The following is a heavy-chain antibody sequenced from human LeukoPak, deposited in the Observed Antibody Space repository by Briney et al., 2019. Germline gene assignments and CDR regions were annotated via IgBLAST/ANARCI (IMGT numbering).Heavy chain of an antibody. D-gene: IGHD3-16*01. J-gene: IGHJ6*02. V-gene: IGHV3-30-3*01. CDR3: ARTTSYVSYYYYGMDV. CDR2: ISHDGSNK. Sequence: QPGGSLRLSCAASGFTFSSYAMHWVRQAPGKGLEWVAVISHDGSNKYYADSVKGRFTISRDNSKNTLYLQMNSLRAEDTAVYYCARTTSYVSYYYYGMDVWGQGTTVTVSS. CDR1: GFTFSSYA.